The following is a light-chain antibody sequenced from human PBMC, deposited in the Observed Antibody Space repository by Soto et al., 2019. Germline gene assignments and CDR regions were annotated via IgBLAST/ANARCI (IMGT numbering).Light chain of an antibody. V-gene: IGKV3-20*01. Sequence: DIVLTQSPGTLSLSPGERATLSCRASQSVRDSHLAWYQQKPGQAPSLLIYETSSRATGIPDRFRGSGSGTEFALTITRVEPEDVAIYFCQQYGSSPGTFGQGTKVEI. J-gene: IGKJ1*01. CDR1: QSVRDSH. CDR3: QQYGSSPGT. CDR2: ETS.